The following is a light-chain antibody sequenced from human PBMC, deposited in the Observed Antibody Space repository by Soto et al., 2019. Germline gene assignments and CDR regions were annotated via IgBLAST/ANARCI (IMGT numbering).Light chain of an antibody. CDR3: RSYAGSNNVVV. CDR1: SSDVGGYNY. CDR2: DVS. Sequence: QSALTQPPSASGAPGQSVTISCTGTSSDVGGYNYVSWYQQHPGKAPKVMIYDVSKRPSGVPDRFSGSKSGNTASLAVSGLQAEDEADYYCRSYAGSNNVVVFGGGTKLTVL. V-gene: IGLV2-8*01. J-gene: IGLJ2*01.